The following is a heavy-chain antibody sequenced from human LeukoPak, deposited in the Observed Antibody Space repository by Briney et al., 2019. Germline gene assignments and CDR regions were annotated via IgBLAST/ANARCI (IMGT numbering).Heavy chain of an antibody. V-gene: IGHV4-39*01. Sequence: SETLSLTCTVSGGSISTSNYYWGWIRQPPGKGLEWIGNIFYSGSTYYSPSLRSRVTISLDTSKNQFSLKLSSVTAADTAVYYCARHGNYYGSGSYYWGQGTLVTVSS. CDR1: GGSISTSNYY. CDR3: ARHGNYYGSGSYY. J-gene: IGHJ4*02. CDR2: IFYSGST. D-gene: IGHD3-10*01.